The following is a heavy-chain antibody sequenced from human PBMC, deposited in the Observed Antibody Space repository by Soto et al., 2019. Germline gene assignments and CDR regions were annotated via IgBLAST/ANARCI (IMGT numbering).Heavy chain of an antibody. CDR1: GGSISSYY. Sequence: SETLSLTCTVCGGSISSYYWSWIRQPPGKGLEWIGYIYYSGSTNYNPSLKSRVTISVDTSKNQFSLKLSSVTAADTAVYYCARAHSSSWTSSGEWFDPWGQGTLVTVSS. J-gene: IGHJ5*02. CDR2: IYYSGST. CDR3: ARAHSSSWTSSGEWFDP. V-gene: IGHV4-59*01. D-gene: IGHD6-13*01.